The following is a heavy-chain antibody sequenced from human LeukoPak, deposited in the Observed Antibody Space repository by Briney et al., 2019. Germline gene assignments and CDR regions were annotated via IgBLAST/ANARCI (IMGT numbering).Heavy chain of an antibody. CDR3: AKDRSGSYSWFDP. CDR2: ISCDGSNK. D-gene: IGHD1-26*01. J-gene: IGHJ5*02. Sequence: PGRSLRLSCAASGFTFSSYGMHWVRQAPGKGLEWVAVISCDGSNKYYADSVKGRFTISRDNSKNTLYLQMNSLRAEDTAVYYCAKDRSGSYSWFDPWGQGTLVTVSS. V-gene: IGHV3-30*18. CDR1: GFTFSSYG.